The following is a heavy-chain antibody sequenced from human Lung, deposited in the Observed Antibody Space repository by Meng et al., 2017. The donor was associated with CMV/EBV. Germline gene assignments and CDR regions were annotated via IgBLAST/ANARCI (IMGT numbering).Heavy chain of an antibody. D-gene: IGHD2-2*01. J-gene: IGHJ6*02. CDR1: GGTFSPA. V-gene: IGHV1-69*05. CDR3: SALHCSMTSCYVPSSVDV. CDR2: FIPIFGKA. Sequence: SXXVSXKTSGGTFSPAISWVRQAPGQGLEWMGGFIPIFGKANYAQNFQGRVTISTDVSTSTTYMELSSLRSEDTAVYYCSALHCSMTSCYVPSSVDVWGQGNXVNGAS.